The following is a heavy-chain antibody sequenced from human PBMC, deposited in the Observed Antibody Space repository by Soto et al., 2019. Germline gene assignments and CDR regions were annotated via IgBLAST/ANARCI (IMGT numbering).Heavy chain of an antibody. V-gene: IGHV4-61*01. CDR1: GGSVSSGSYY. D-gene: IGHD3-16*01. J-gene: IGHJ5*02. Sequence: PSETLSLTCTVSGGSVSSGSYYWSWIRQPPGKGLEWIGYIYYSGSTNYNPSLKSRVTISVDTSKNQFSLKLSSVTAADTAVYYCAGLGGENWFDPWGQGTLVTVSS. CDR3: AGLGGENWFDP. CDR2: IYYSGST.